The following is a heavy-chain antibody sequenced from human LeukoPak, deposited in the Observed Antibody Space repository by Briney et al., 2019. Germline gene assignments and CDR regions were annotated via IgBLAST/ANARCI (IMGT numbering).Heavy chain of an antibody. Sequence: GASVKVSCKASGYTFTSYAMNWVRQAPGQGLEWMGWINTNTGNPTYAQGFTGRFVFSLDTSVSTAYLQISSLKAEDTAVYYCARVPRKLLSQYYYYYYMDVWGKGTTVTVSS. V-gene: IGHV7-4-1*02. J-gene: IGHJ6*03. CDR1: GYTFTSYA. CDR3: ARVPRKLLSQYYYYYYMDV. D-gene: IGHD2-2*01. CDR2: INTNTGNP.